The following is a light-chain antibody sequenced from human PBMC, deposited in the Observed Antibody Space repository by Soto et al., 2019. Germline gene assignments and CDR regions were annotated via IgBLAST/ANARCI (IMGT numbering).Light chain of an antibody. CDR2: EVF. V-gene: IGLV2-14*03. CDR1: SSDIGAYDY. Sequence: QSALTQPASVSGSPGQSITISCTGTSSDIGAYDYVSWYQQHPGKAPKLMIYEVFRRPSGISDRFSGSKSGNTASLTISGLQAEDEGDYSCCSYTTASTVVFGGGTKLTVL. J-gene: IGLJ2*01. CDR3: CSYTTASTVV.